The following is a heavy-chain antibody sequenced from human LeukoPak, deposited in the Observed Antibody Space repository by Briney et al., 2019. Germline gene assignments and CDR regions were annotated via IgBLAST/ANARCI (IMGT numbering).Heavy chain of an antibody. D-gene: IGHD1-26*01. V-gene: IGHV4-4*09. CDR1: GGSISGYY. CDR3: ARAYSRSYSHFDD. CDR2: IYTSGST. J-gene: IGHJ4*02. Sequence: PSETLSLICSVSGGSISGYYWSWIRQPPGKGLEWIGYIYTSGSTNFNPSLKSRVTISVDTSKHQFSLRLSSVTTADTAMYFCARAYSRSYSHFDDWGQGTLVTVSS.